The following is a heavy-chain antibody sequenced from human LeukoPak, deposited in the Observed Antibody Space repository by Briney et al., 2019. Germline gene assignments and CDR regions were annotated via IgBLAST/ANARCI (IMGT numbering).Heavy chain of an antibody. CDR2: INWNGAWT. V-gene: IGHV3-20*04. J-gene: IGHJ5*02. CDR3: AGYYYDSSRGFDL. D-gene: IGHD3-22*01. Sequence: GGSLRLSCAASGFKFDDYVMSWVRQAPGEGLGRVCDINWNGAWTDYADSVKGRFTISRDNAKNSLYLQMNSLRAEDTALYYCAGYYYDSSRGFDLWGQGTLVTVSA. CDR1: GFKFDDYV.